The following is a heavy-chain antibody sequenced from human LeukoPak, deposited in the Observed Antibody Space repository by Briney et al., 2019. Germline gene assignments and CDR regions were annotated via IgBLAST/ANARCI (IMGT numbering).Heavy chain of an antibody. CDR2: ISSSGSTI. CDR1: GFTFSDYY. J-gene: IGHJ6*03. CDR3: TTNWYSGYDPRYYYYYMDV. Sequence: PGGSLRLSCAASGFTFSDYYMSWIRQAPGKGLEWVSYISSSGSTIYYADSVKGRFAISRDNAKNSLYLQMNSLKTEDTAVYYCTTNWYSGYDPRYYYYYMDVWGKGTTVTISS. D-gene: IGHD5-12*01. V-gene: IGHV3-11*01.